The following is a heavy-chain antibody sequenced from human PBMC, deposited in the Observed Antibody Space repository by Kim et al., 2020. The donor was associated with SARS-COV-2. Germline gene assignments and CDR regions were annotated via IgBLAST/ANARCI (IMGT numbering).Heavy chain of an antibody. V-gene: IGHV3-49*04. J-gene: IGHJ4*02. CDR2: IRSKTYGATT. CDR3: SRDSSGPFLNY. Sequence: GGSLRLSCIGSGFTFGEYAVSWVRQAPGKGLEWVGFIRSKTYGATTEYAASVKGRFTVSRDDSKSIAYLQMNSLKTEDTAVYYCSRDSSGPFLNYWGQGTLVTVSS. CDR1: GFTFGEYA. D-gene: IGHD6-19*01.